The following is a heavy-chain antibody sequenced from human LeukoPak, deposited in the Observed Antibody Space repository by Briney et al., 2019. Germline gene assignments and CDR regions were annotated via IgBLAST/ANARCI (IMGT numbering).Heavy chain of an antibody. J-gene: IGHJ5*02. Sequence: GGSLRLSCAASGFTFSSYWMHWVRQAPGKGLVWVSLINNDGSTTRYADSVKGRFTISRDNAKNTLYLQMNSLRAEDTAVYYCAKDMYDFWSGYYVRGFDPWGQGTLVTVSS. CDR1: GFTFSSYW. CDR2: INNDGSTT. V-gene: IGHV3-74*01. CDR3: AKDMYDFWSGYYVRGFDP. D-gene: IGHD3-3*01.